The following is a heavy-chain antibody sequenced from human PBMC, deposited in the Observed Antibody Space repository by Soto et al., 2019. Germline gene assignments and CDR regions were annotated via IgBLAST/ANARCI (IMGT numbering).Heavy chain of an antibody. CDR3: ARGRLLITGTTFAFDI. Sequence: GGSLRLSCAASGFTFSSYSMNWVRQAPGKGLEWVSSISSSSSYIYYADSVKGRFTISRDNAKNSLYLQMNSLRAEDTAVYYCARGRLLITGTTFAFDIWGQGTMVTVSS. D-gene: IGHD1-7*01. CDR1: GFTFSSYS. V-gene: IGHV3-21*01. J-gene: IGHJ3*02. CDR2: ISSSSSYI.